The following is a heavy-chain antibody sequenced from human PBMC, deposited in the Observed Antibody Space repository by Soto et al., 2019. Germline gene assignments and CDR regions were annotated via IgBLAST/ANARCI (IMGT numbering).Heavy chain of an antibody. CDR1: GFTFDDYA. D-gene: IGHD3-22*01. J-gene: IGHJ6*02. CDR3: AKEGGWYYDSSGYSPFFGMDV. V-gene: IGHV3-9*01. CDR2: ISWNSGSI. Sequence: PGGSLRLSCAASGFTFDDYAMHWVRQAPGKGLEWVSGISWNSGSIGYADSVKGRFTISRDNAKNSLYLQMNSLRAEDTALYYCAKEGGWYYDSSGYSPFFGMDVWGQGTTVTVSS.